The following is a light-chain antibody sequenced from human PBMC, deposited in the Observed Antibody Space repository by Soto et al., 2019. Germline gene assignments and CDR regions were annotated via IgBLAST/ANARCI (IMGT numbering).Light chain of an antibody. J-gene: IGKJ2*01. CDR1: QSISSW. CDR3: QQYNSYPYT. CDR2: KAS. V-gene: IGKV1-5*03. Sequence: DIQMTQSPSTLSASVGDRVTITCRASQSISSWLAWYQQKPGKAPKLLIYKASSFDSGVPTRFSGSGSGTEFTLTISSLQPDDLATYYCQQYNSYPYTFGQGTKLEIK.